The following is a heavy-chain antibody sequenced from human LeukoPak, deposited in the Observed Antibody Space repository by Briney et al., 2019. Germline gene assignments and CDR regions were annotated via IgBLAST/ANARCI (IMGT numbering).Heavy chain of an antibody. V-gene: IGHV4-59*08. CDR3: ARQDAYSSSFGY. CDR2: IYYSGST. Sequence: PSETLSLTCTVSGGSISSYYWSWIRQPPGKGLEWIGYIYYSGSTNYNPSLKSRVTISVDTSKNQFSLKLSSVTAADTAVYYCARQDAYSSSFGYWGQGTLVTVSS. D-gene: IGHD6-6*01. CDR1: GGSISSYY. J-gene: IGHJ4*02.